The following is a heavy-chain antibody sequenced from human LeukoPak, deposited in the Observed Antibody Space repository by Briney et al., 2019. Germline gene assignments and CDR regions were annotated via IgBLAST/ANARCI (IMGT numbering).Heavy chain of an antibody. J-gene: IGHJ4*02. CDR3: AREDSSGNIYYFDY. D-gene: IGHD6-19*01. CDR1: GYIFTSYG. CDR2: ISAYNGNT. Sequence: ASVKVSCKASGYIFTSYGISWVRQAPGQGLEWMGWISAYNGNTNYAQKLQGRVTMTTDTSTSTAYMELRSLRSDDTAVYYCAREDSSGNIYYFDYWGQGTLVTVSS. V-gene: IGHV1-18*01.